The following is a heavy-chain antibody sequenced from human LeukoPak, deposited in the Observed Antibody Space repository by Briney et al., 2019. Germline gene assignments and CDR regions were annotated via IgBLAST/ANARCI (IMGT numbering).Heavy chain of an antibody. J-gene: IGHJ4*02. CDR3: ARDYYDSSGLLPLFDY. Sequence: GGSLRLSFAASGFTFSSYSMNWVRQTPGKGLEWVSSISSSSSYIYYADSVKGLFTISRDNAKNSLYLQMNSLRAEDTAVYYCARDYYDSSGLLPLFDYWGQGTLVTVSS. CDR1: GFTFSSYS. CDR2: ISSSSSYI. V-gene: IGHV3-21*01. D-gene: IGHD3-22*01.